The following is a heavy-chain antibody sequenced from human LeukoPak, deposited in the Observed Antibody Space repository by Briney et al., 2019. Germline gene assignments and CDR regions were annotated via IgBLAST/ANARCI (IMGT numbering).Heavy chain of an antibody. J-gene: IGHJ4*02. CDR3: AKDKRYSYGIFDY. CDR2: IRYDGSNK. V-gene: IGHV3-30*02. D-gene: IGHD5-18*01. Sequence: QTGGSLRLSCAASGFTFSSYGMHWVRQAPGKGLEWVAFIRYDGSNKYYADSVKGRFTISRDNSKNTLYLQMNSLRAEDTAVYYCAKDKRYSYGIFDYWGQGTLVTVSS. CDR1: GFTFSSYG.